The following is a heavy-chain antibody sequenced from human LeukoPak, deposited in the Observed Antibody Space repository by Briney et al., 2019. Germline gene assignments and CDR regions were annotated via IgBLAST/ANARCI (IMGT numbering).Heavy chain of an antibody. CDR2: ISSSSYI. CDR3: ARGSNVPYSSGWQGDY. Sequence: PGGSLRLSCAASGFTFSSYSMNWVRQAPGKGLEWVSSISSSSYIYYADSVKGRFTISRDNAKNSLYLQMNSLRAEDTAVYYCARGSNVPYSSGWQGDYWGQGTLVTVSS. J-gene: IGHJ4*02. V-gene: IGHV3-21*01. D-gene: IGHD6-19*01. CDR1: GFTFSSYS.